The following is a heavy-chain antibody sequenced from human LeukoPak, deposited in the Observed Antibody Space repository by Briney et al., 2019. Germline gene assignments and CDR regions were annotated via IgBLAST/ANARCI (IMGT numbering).Heavy chain of an antibody. CDR2: ISGSGSTT. Sequence: PGGSLRLSCAATGFTFSSFEMNWVRQAPGKGLERVSYISGSGSTTDYAVSVKGRFTISRDNAKNSLYLQMHSLRAEDTAIYYCATRVVRGQGTMVTVSS. J-gene: IGHJ3*01. CDR1: GFTFSSFE. CDR3: ATRVV. V-gene: IGHV3-48*03.